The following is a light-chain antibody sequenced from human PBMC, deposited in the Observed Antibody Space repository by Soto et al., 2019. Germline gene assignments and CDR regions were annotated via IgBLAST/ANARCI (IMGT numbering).Light chain of an antibody. V-gene: IGKV1-5*01. CDR1: QTISRW. J-gene: IGKJ1*01. CDR2: TAS. CDR3: QEYNNYWT. Sequence: DILITYSPSTLSASLGDTGPIACRANQTISRWLAGYQQNPGKAPRLLIYTASTSESGVPSRFSARGSGTEFTLTISSLHPDDFATYYCQEYNNYWTFGQGSKV.